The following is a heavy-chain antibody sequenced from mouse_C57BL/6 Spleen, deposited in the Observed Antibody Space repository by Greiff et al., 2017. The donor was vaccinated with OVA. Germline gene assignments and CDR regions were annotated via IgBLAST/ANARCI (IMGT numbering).Heavy chain of an antibody. Sequence: VQLQQSGAELVKPGASVKISCKASGYTFTDYYINWVKQRPGQGLEWIGKLGPGSGSTYYNEKFKGKATLTADKSTSTAYMQLSILASEDSAVYFCARGGGYFDFWGTGTTVTVSS. CDR1: GYTFTDYY. CDR3: ARGGGYFDF. V-gene: IGHV1-77*01. J-gene: IGHJ1*03. CDR2: LGPGSGST.